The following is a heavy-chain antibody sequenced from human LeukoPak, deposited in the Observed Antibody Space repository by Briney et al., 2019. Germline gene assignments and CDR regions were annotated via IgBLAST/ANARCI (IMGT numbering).Heavy chain of an antibody. CDR2: IYHSGSS. V-gene: IGHV4/OR15-8*01. CDR1: GGSISNNNW. CDR3: VSESGLGAFDI. D-gene: IGHD3-3*01. J-gene: IGHJ3*02. Sequence: RPSETLSLTCVVSGGSISNNNWWNWVRQPPGKGLEWIGEIYHSGSSYYNPSLKSRATISVDKSKNQFSLRLSAVTAADTAVYYCVSESGLGAFDIWGQGTMVTVSS.